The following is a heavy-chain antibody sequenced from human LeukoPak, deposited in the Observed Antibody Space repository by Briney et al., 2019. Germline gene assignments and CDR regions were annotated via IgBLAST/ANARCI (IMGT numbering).Heavy chain of an antibody. Sequence: GGSLRLSCAASGFTFSNYGMHWVRQAPGKGLEWVAFVRYDETTKFYADSVKGRFTISRDNSKTTLYLQMNSLRAEDTAVYYCARDFLTIYDYWGQGTLVTASS. CDR3: ARDFLTIYDY. CDR2: VRYDETTK. V-gene: IGHV3-30*02. D-gene: IGHD3-10*01. CDR1: GFTFSNYG. J-gene: IGHJ4*02.